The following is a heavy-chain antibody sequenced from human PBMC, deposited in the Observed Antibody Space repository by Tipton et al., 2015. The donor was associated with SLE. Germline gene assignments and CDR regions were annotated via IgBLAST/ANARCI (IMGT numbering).Heavy chain of an antibody. D-gene: IGHD1-26*01. CDR2: IYYSGTP. CDR3: SRSAGGSHYPFSFDF. V-gene: IGHV4-59*01. J-gene: IGHJ4*02. Sequence: TLSLTCTVSGASISTFYWSWIRQPPGKGLEWIGFIYYSGTPNYNPSLKSRVTISVDTSKNQISLRLTSVTAADSAVYYCSRSAGGSHYPFSFDFWGQGTLVTVSS. CDR1: GASISTFY.